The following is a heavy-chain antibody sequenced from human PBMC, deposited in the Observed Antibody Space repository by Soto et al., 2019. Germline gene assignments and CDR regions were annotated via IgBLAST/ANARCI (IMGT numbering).Heavy chain of an antibody. D-gene: IGHD1-26*01. CDR2: ISGSGGST. Sequence: PGGSLRLSCAASGFTFSSYAMSWVRQAPGKGLEWVSAISGSGGSTYYADSVKGRFTISRDNSKNTLYLQMNSLRAEDTAVYYCAKERGYSGYYYYYSMDVWGQGTTVTVSS. CDR1: GFTFSSYA. CDR3: AKERGYSGYYYYYSMDV. V-gene: IGHV3-23*01. J-gene: IGHJ6*02.